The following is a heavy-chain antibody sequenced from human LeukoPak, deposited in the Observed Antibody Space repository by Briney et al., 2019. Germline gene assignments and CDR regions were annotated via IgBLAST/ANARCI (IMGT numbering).Heavy chain of an antibody. CDR3: TTDRPVVRGATGNY. CDR2: IKSKTDGGTT. Sequence: GGSLRLSCAASGFTFSNPWMGWVRQAPGKGLEWVGRIKSKTDGGTTDYAARVKGRFTISRDDSKNTLYLQMNSLKTEDTAVYYCTTDRPVVRGATGNYWGQGTLVTVSS. V-gene: IGHV3-15*01. J-gene: IGHJ4*02. D-gene: IGHD3-10*01. CDR1: GFTFSNPW.